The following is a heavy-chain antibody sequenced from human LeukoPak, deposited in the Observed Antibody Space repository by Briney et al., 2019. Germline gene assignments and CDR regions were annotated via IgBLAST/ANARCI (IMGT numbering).Heavy chain of an antibody. CDR2: INTGGSST. V-gene: IGHV3-74*01. J-gene: IGHJ4*02. CDR3: AKVRGRVLGPDFGYYFDY. Sequence: PGGSLRLSCAASGFTFDDYPMHWVRQVPGKGLVWVSHINTGGSSTTYADSVKGRFTVSRDNSRNTLYLQMNSLRADDTAVYYCAKVRGRVLGPDFGYYFDYWGQGTVVTVSS. D-gene: IGHD2-8*02. CDR1: GFTFDDYP.